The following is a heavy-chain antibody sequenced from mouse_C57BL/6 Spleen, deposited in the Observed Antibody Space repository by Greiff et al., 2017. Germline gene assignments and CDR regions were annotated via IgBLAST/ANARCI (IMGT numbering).Heavy chain of an antibody. CDR2: IDPANGNT. D-gene: IGHD2-1*01. V-gene: IGHV14-3*01. CDR3: ASIYYGNYEDY. Sequence: VQLKQSVAELVRPGASVKLSCTASGFNIKNPYMHWVKQRPEQGLEWIGRIDPANGNTKYAPKFQGRATITADTSSNTAYLQLSSLTSEDTAIYYCASIYYGNYEDYWGQGTTLTVSS. J-gene: IGHJ2*01. CDR1: GFNIKNPY.